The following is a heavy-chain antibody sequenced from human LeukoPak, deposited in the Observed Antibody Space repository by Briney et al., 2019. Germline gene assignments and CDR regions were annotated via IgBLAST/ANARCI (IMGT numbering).Heavy chain of an antibody. CDR1: GFTFSDYY. D-gene: IGHD5-18*01. Sequence: GGSLRLSCAASGFTFSDYYMSWIRQAPGKGLEWVTYISRSGTTIYYADSVKGRFTISRDNAKNSLYLQMSSLRADDTAVYYCARDPEHTAMINFDYWGQGTLVTVSS. J-gene: IGHJ4*02. V-gene: IGHV3-11*01. CDR3: ARDPEHTAMINFDY. CDR2: ISRSGTTI.